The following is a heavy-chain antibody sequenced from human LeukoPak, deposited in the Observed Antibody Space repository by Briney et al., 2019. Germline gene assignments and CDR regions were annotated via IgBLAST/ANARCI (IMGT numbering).Heavy chain of an antibody. CDR1: GFTFRSYE. J-gene: IGHJ4*02. D-gene: IGHD2-21*01. V-gene: IGHV3-48*03. CDR3: ARVPIVVGKDGAFDY. CDR2: ISSSGSTI. Sequence: PGGSLRLSCAASGFTFRSYEMNWVRQAPGKGLEWVSYISSSGSTIYYADSEKGRFTISRDNAKNSLYLQMNRLRAEDTAVYYCARVPIVVGKDGAFDYWGQGTLVTVSS.